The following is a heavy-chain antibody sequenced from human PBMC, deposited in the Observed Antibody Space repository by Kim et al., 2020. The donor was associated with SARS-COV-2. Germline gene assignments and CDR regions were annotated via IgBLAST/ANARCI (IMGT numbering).Heavy chain of an antibody. D-gene: IGHD4-4*01. CDR3: LRGAVTGSYGMDV. CDR2: IDTSGKT. J-gene: IGHJ6*02. V-gene: IGHV3-13*04. Sequence: GGSLRLSCAASGFTFADYDIHWARQPAGKGLEWVSSIDTSGKTYYPGSVKGRFTISRENARNSAYLQMYSLRAGDTAVYFCLRGAVTGSYGMDVWGLGTTVTVSS. CDR1: GFTFADYD.